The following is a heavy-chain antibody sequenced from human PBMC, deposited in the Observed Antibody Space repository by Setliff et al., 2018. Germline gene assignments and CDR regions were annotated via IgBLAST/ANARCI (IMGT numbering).Heavy chain of an antibody. D-gene: IGHD5-18*01. Sequence: GASVKVSCKASGYSFSGYGISWVRQAPGQGLEWMGWISAYNGNTKYAQKLQGRVTMATDISTSTAYMELRSLRSDDTAVYYCARGGYSYGYDHGFDIWGQGTMVTV. CDR2: ISAYNGNT. J-gene: IGHJ3*02. V-gene: IGHV1-18*01. CDR3: ARGGYSYGYDHGFDI. CDR1: GYSFSGYG.